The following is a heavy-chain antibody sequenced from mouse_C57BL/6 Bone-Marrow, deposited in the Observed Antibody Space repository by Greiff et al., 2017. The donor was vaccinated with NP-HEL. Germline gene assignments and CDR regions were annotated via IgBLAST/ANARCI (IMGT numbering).Heavy chain of an antibody. CDR1: GYTFTNYW. V-gene: IGHV1-63*01. J-gene: IGHJ2*01. CDR2: IYPGGGYT. Sequence: VKLMESGAELVRPGTSVKMSCKASGYTFTNYWIGWAKQRPGHGLEWIGDIYPGGGYTNYNEKFKGKATLTADKSSSTAYMQLNSLTSEDSAVYYCARNGDYWGQGTTLTVSS. CDR3: ARNGDY.